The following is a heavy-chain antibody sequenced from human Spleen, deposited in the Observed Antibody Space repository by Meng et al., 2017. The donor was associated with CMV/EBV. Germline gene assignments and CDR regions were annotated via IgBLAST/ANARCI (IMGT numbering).Heavy chain of an antibody. CDR1: GFTFGSYA. CDR2: ISGRGDDT. J-gene: IGHJ4*02. D-gene: IGHD1-26*01. CDR3: VKGMQWELPLDY. V-gene: IGHV3-23*01. Sequence: GESLKISCTASGFTFGSYAMNWVRQAPGKGLEWVSGISGRGDDTYHADSVKGRFTISRDNSKNTLYLQMNSVRAEDTAIYYCVKGMQWELPLDYWGQGTLVTVSS.